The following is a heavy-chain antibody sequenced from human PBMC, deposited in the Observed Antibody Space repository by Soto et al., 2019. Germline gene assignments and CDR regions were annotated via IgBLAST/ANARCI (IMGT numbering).Heavy chain of an antibody. V-gene: IGHV3-48*03. J-gene: IGHJ6*02. CDR2: ISSSGSTI. CDR3: ARVGAAGRYYYYYGMDV. D-gene: IGHD6-13*01. CDR1: EFTFSSYE. Sequence: SGESLRLSYAASEFTFSSYEMNWVRQTPGKGLEWVSYISSSGSTIYYADSVKGRFTISRDNAKNSLYLQMNSLRAEDTAVYYCARVGAAGRYYYYYGMDVWGQGTTVTVSS.